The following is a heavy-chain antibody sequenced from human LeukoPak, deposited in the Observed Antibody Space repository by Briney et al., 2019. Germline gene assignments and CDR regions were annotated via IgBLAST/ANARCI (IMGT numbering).Heavy chain of an antibody. CDR3: ARDWGGLTYYYDSSGADY. CDR1: GFTFSSYS. D-gene: IGHD3-22*01. CDR2: ISSSSSTI. V-gene: IGHV3-48*01. Sequence: GSLRLSCAASGFTFSSYSMNWVRQAPGKGLEWVSYISSSSSTIYYADSVKGRFTVSRDNAKNSLYLQMNSLRAEDTAVYYCARDWGGLTYYYDSSGADYWGQGTLVTVSS. J-gene: IGHJ4*02.